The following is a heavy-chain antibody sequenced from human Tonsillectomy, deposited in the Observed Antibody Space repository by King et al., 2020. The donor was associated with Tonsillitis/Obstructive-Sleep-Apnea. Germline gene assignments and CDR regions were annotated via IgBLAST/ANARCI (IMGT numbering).Heavy chain of an antibody. J-gene: IGHJ4*02. CDR2: IYYSGST. D-gene: IGHD5-12*01. CDR1: GGSISSGGYY. CDR3: ARGGTYSGYDSDYYFDY. V-gene: IGHV4-31*01. Sequence: QLQESGPGLVKPSQTLSLTCTVSGGSISSGGYYWSWIRPHPGKGLEWIGDIYYSGSTYYNPSLKSLVTISVDTSKNQFSLKLSSVTAADTAVYYCARGGTYSGYDSDYYFDYWGQGTLVTVSS.